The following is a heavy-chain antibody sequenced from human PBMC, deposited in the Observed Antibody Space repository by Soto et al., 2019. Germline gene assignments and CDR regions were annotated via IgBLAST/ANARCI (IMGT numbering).Heavy chain of an antibody. CDR2: INHSGST. V-gene: IGHV4-34*01. J-gene: IGHJ4*03. CDR1: GGSFSGYY. CDR3: ARGRGIAVY. D-gene: IGHD6-13*01. Sequence: PSETLSLTCAVYGGSFSGYYWSWIRKPPGKGLEWIGEINHSGSTNYNPSLKSRLTISVDTSKNQFSLKLSSVTAADTAVYYCARGRGIAVYWGQGTMVTVSS.